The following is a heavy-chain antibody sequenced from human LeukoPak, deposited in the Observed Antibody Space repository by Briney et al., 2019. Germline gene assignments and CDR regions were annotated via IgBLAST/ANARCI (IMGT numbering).Heavy chain of an antibody. CDR1: GGSISRYY. D-gene: IGHD3-22*01. CDR3: ARHDSSGYKY. CDR2: IYYSGST. V-gene: IGHV4-59*08. J-gene: IGHJ4*02. Sequence: KPSETVSLTCTVSGGSISRYYWSWIRQPPGKGPEWIGYIYYSGSTNYNPSLKSRVTISVDTSKNQFSLKVTSVTAADTAIYYCARHDSSGYKYWGQGTLVTVSS.